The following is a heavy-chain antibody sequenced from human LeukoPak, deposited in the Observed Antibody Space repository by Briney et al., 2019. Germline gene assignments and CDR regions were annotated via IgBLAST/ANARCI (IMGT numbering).Heavy chain of an antibody. D-gene: IGHD4-17*01. V-gene: IGHV3-33*06. J-gene: IGHJ3*02. CDR3: AKSDGNAFDI. CDR2: IWYEGSNK. CDR1: GFTFRSYG. Sequence: GGSLRLSCAASGFTFRSYGMHWVRQAPGKGLECGAVIWYEGSNKYYADSVKGRFTISRDNSKNTLYLQMNSLRAEDTAVYYCAKSDGNAFDIWGQGTMVTVSS.